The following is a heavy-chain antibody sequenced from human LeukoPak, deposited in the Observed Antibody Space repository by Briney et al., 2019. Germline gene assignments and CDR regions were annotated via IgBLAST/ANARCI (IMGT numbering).Heavy chain of an antibody. CDR1: GGSISSSSYY. V-gene: IGHV4-39*07. CDR2: IYYSGST. D-gene: IGHD6-13*01. J-gene: IGHJ4*02. CDR3: ARESIAAAGTWVLDY. Sequence: KPSETLSLTCTVSGGSISSSSYYWGWIRQPPGKGLEWIGSIYYSGSTYYNPSLKSRVTISVDTSKNQFSLKLSSVTAADTAVYYCARESIAAAGTWVLDYWGQGTLVTVSS.